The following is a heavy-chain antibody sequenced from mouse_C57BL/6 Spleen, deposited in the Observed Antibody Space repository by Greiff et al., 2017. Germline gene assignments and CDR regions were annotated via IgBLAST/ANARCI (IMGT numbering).Heavy chain of an antibody. CDR3: AREGAIYYGNYAWFAY. J-gene: IGHJ3*01. CDR1: GYTFTSYW. V-gene: IGHV1-53*01. CDR2: INPSNGGT. Sequence: QVQLQQPGTELVKPGASVKLSCKASGYTFTSYWMHWVKQRPGQGLEWIGNINPSNGGTNYNEKFKSKATLTVDKSSSTAYMQLSSLTSEYSAVYYCAREGAIYYGNYAWFAYWGQGTLVTVSA. D-gene: IGHD2-1*01.